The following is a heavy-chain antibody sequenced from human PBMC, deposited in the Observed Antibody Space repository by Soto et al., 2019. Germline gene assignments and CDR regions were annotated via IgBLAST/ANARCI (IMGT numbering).Heavy chain of an antibody. Sequence: GGSLRLSCAAAGFTFSSYAMTWVRQAPGKGLEWVSIISGSGGTTYYADSVKGRFTISRDNSKNTLYLQMNSLRADDTAVYYCAKEENYYDSSGYYLEYFHHWGQGTLVTVS. CDR1: GFTFSSYA. J-gene: IGHJ1*01. CDR2: ISGSGGTT. D-gene: IGHD3-22*01. V-gene: IGHV3-23*01. CDR3: AKEENYYDSSGYYLEYFHH.